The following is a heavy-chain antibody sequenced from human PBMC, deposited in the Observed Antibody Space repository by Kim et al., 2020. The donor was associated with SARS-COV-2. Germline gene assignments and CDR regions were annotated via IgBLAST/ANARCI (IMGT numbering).Heavy chain of an antibody. V-gene: IGHV3-64*01. CDR1: GFTFSSYA. D-gene: IGHD3-10*01. Sequence: GGSLRLSCAASGFTFSSYAMHWVRQAPGKGLEYVSAISSNGGSTYYANSVKGRFTISRDNSKNTLYLQMGSLRAEDMAVYYCARSYGSGSYSLGYWGQGT. CDR3: ARSYGSGSYSLGY. CDR2: ISSNGGST. J-gene: IGHJ4*02.